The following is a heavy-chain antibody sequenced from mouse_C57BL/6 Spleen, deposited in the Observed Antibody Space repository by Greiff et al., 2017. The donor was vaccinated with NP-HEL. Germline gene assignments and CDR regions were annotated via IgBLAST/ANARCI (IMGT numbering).Heavy chain of an antibody. CDR1: GYTFTSYW. V-gene: IGHV1-64*01. CDR2: IHPNSGST. J-gene: IGHJ4*01. CDR3: APTGSDYAMDY. Sequence: VQLQQPGAELVKPGASVKLSCKASGYTFTSYWMHWVKQRPGQGLEWIGMIHPNSGSTNYNEKFKSKATLTVDKSSSTAYMQLSSLTSEDSAVYYCAPTGSDYAMDYWGQGTSVTVSS. D-gene: IGHD4-1*02.